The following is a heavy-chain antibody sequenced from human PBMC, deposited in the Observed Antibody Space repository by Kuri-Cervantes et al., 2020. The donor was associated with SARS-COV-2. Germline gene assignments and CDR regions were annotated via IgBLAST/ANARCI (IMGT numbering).Heavy chain of an antibody. CDR2: ISSSGSTI. CDR1: GFTFSDYY. D-gene: IGHD4-17*01. V-gene: IGHV3-11*04. J-gene: IGHJ2*01. CDR3: ARDGLDGDYGEAIKYRYFDL. Sequence: GESLKISCAASGFTFSDYYMSWIRQAPGKGLEWVSYISSSGSTIYYADSVKGRFTISRDNAQNSLYLQMNSLRAEDTAVYYCARDGLDGDYGEAIKYRYFDLWGRGTLVTVSS.